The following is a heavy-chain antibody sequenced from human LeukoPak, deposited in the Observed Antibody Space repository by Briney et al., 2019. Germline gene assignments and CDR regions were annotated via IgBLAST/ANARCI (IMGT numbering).Heavy chain of an antibody. CDR2: IRYDGSNK. V-gene: IGHV3-30*02. CDR1: GFTFSSYG. Sequence: GGSLRLSCAASGFTFSSYGMHWVRQAPGKGLEWVAFIRYDGSNKYYADSVKGRFTISRDNSKNTLYLQMNSLRAEDTAVYYCVKGRSGTLYYFDYWGQGTLVIVSS. CDR3: VKGRSGTLYYFDY. J-gene: IGHJ4*02. D-gene: IGHD3-10*01.